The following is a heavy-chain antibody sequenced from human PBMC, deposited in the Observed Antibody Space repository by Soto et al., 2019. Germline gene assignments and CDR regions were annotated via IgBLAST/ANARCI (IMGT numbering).Heavy chain of an antibody. CDR2: IYTSGST. D-gene: IGHD6-6*01. J-gene: IGHJ6*02. CDR1: GGSISSYY. Sequence: TSETLSLTCTVSGGSISSYYWSWIRQPAGKGLEWIGRIYTSGSTNYNPSLKSRVTMSVDTSKNQFSLKLSSVTAADTAVYYCARVRIAARPGAYCMDVWGQGTTVTGSS. CDR3: ARVRIAARPGAYCMDV. V-gene: IGHV4-4*07.